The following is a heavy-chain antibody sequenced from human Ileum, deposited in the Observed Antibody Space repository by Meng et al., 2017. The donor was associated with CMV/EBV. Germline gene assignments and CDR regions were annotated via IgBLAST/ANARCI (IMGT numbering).Heavy chain of an antibody. D-gene: IGHD7-27*01. V-gene: IGHV3-21*01. CDR3: VRKTGGYSDF. J-gene: IGHJ4*02. CDR1: GFTFSTYS. CDR2: ISNSATFI. Sequence: GGSLSLSCAASGFTFSTYSMNWVRQSPGKGLEWVASISNSATFIYYADSVNGRFTISRDNAKNSLSLQRNVLRVGDTALYYCVRKTGGYSDFWGQGTLVTVSS.